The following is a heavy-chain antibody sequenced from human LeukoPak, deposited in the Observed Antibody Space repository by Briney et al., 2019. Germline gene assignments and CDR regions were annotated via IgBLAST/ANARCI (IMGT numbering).Heavy chain of an antibody. CDR3: VREYSSSSGRAFDI. J-gene: IGHJ3*02. D-gene: IGHD6-6*01. CDR2: ISTDGSST. CDR1: GFTFSSYW. V-gene: IGHV3-74*01. Sequence: GGSLSLSFAASGFTFSSYWMHWVRQAPGKGLVWVSGISTDGSSTNSADSVKGRLTISRDNAKNTLYLQMNSLRAEDTAVYYCVREYSSSSGRAFDIWGQGTMVTVSP.